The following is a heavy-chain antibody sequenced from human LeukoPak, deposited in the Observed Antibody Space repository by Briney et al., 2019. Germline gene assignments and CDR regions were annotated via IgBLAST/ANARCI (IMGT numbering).Heavy chain of an antibody. V-gene: IGHV4-34*01. D-gene: IGHD6-13*01. CDR1: GGSFRGYY. CDR2: INHSGST. J-gene: IGHJ6*03. CDR3: ARRRGIAAAGTLNYYMDV. Sequence: SETLSLTCAVYGGSFRGYYWSWIRQPPGKGLEWIGEINHSGSTNYNPSLKSRVTISVDTSKNQFSLKLSSVTAADTAVYYCARRRGIAAAGTLNYYMDVWGKGTTVTISS.